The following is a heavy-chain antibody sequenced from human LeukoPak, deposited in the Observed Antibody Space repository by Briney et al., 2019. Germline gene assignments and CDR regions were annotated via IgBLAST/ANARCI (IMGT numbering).Heavy chain of an antibody. D-gene: IGHD1-26*01. CDR3: ARESGAFSPFGF. V-gene: IGHV4-4*02. Sequence: PSETLSLTCAVSGGSILSTNWWSWVRQPPGRGLEWIGEVHLSGASNYNPSPKSRVSMSIDKSRNQLSLELTSVTAADTAIYYCARESGAFSPFGFWGQGTLVTVSS. J-gene: IGHJ4*02. CDR1: GGSILSTNW. CDR2: VHLSGAS.